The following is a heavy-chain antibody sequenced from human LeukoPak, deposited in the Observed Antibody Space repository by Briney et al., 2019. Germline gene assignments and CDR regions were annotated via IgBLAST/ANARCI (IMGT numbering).Heavy chain of an antibody. V-gene: IGHV3-15*01. CDR1: GSTFSNAW. Sequence: GGSLRLSCAASGSTFSNAWMSWVRQAPGKGLEWVGRIKSKTDGGTTDYAAPVKGRFTISRDDSKNTLYLQMNSLKTEDTAVYYCTTGNIVVVTAMGGRNWGQGTLVTVSS. D-gene: IGHD2-21*02. J-gene: IGHJ4*02. CDR2: IKSKTDGGTT. CDR3: TTGNIVVVTAMGGRN.